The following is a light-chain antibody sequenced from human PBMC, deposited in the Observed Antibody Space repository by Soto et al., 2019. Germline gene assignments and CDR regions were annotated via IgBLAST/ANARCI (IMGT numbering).Light chain of an antibody. CDR3: QQSYSIPWT. J-gene: IGKJ1*01. CDR1: QSISNF. V-gene: IGKV1-39*01. CDR2: AAS. Sequence: DIQMTQSPSSLSASVGDRVTITCRATQSISNFLNWYQQKPGKVPNLLIYAASSLQSGVPLRFRGSGSGTDFTLTISSLQPEDFATYYCQQSYSIPWTFGQGTKVEIK.